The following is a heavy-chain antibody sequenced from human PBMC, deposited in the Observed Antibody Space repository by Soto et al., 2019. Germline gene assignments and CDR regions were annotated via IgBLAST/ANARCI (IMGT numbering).Heavy chain of an antibody. Sequence: GASVKVSCKASGGTFSSYAISWVRQAPGQGLEWMGGIIPIFGTANYAQKFQGRVTITADESTSTAYMELSSLRSEDTAVYYCACDPPPSIAARSPFDYWGQGXLVTVSS. CDR3: ACDPPPSIAARSPFDY. CDR1: GGTFSSYA. J-gene: IGHJ4*02. CDR2: IIPIFGTA. V-gene: IGHV1-69*13. D-gene: IGHD6-6*01.